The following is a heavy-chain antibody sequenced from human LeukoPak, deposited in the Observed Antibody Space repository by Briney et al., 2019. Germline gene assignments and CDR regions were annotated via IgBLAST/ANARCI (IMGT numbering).Heavy chain of an antibody. CDR1: GFTFISYG. J-gene: IGHJ4*01. CDR3: ARELPREVTLDY. Sequence: GGPLRLSCAASGFTFISYGMQWVRQAPGKGLVWVSRINTDGSDISYADSVKGRFTISRDNAKNTLYLQMNSLRAEDTAVYYCARELPREVTLDYWGQGTLVTVSS. V-gene: IGHV3-74*01. D-gene: IGHD2-21*02. CDR2: INTDGSDI.